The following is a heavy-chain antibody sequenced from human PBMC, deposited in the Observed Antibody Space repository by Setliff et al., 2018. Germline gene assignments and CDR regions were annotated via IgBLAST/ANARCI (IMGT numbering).Heavy chain of an antibody. CDR1: GYTFTSYG. V-gene: IGHV1-18*01. CDR2: ISPKNGDT. Sequence: ASVKVSCKASGYTFTSYGISWARQAPGQGLEWMGWISPKNGDTHYAQKVQGRVTLTTDTSTSTAYMEVRSLTSDDTAIYYCARLVRYCTRTTCQKTSGAELWGQGTLVTVSS. J-gene: IGHJ4*02. CDR3: ARLVRYCTRTTCQKTSGAEL. D-gene: IGHD2-2*01.